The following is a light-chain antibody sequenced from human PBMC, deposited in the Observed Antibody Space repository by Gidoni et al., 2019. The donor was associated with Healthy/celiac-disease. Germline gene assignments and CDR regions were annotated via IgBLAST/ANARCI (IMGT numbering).Light chain of an antibody. CDR2: GAS. CDR1: QSVSSN. CDR3: QQYNNWPPIT. J-gene: IGKJ5*01. Sequence: LLLTKSPATLSVSPGERATLSCRASQSVSSNLAWYQQKPGQAPRLLIYGASIRATGIPARFSGSGSGTEFTLTISILQSEDFAVYYCQQYNNWPPITFGQGTRLEIK. V-gene: IGKV3D-15*03.